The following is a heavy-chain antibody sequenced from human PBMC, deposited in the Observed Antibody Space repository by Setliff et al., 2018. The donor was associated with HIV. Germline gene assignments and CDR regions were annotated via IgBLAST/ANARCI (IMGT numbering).Heavy chain of an antibody. V-gene: IGHV1-2*02. D-gene: IGHD1-1*01. J-gene: IGHJ4*02. CDR3: ARQLSNSFDY. CDR1: GYTFTDYF. CDR2: ISPDNGNT. Sequence: EASVKVSCKSSGYTFTDYFIHWVRQAPGQGLEWMGWISPDNGNTRNSQRFRGSVTMTRDRSINTAYMELSGLTSDDTAVYYCARQLSNSFDYWGQGALVTVSS.